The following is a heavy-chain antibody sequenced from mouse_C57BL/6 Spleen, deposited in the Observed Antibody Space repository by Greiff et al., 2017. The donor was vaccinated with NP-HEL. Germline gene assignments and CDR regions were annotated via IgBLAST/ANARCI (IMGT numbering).Heavy chain of an antibody. Sequence: EVQRVESGGGLVKPGGSLKLSCAASGFTFSSYAMSWVRQTPEKRLEWVATISDGGSYTYYPDNVKGRFTISRDNAKNNLYLQMSHLKSEDTAMYYCAREDYGYDGGYAMDYWGQGTSVTVSS. CDR1: GFTFSSYA. V-gene: IGHV5-4*01. CDR3: AREDYGYDGGYAMDY. CDR2: ISDGGSYT. D-gene: IGHD2-2*01. J-gene: IGHJ4*01.